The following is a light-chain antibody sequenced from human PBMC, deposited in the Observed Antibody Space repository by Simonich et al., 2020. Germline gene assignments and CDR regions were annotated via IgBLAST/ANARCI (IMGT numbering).Light chain of an antibody. Sequence: DIVMTQSPDSLAVSLGERATINCKSSQSVLYSSNNKNYLAWYQQKPVQPPKLLIYLASTRESGVPYRFSGSGSGPDFTLTISSLQAEDVAVYYCQQYYSTRTFGQGTKVEIK. V-gene: IGKV4-1*01. CDR3: QQYYSTRT. CDR1: QSVLYSSNNKNY. CDR2: LAS. J-gene: IGKJ1*01.